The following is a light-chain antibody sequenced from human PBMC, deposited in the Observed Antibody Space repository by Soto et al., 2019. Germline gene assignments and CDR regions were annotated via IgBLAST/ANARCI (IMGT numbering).Light chain of an antibody. CDR1: HDIARW. J-gene: IGKJ4*01. V-gene: IGKV1-12*01. Sequence: DIQMTQSPSSVSAFVGDRVAITCRASHDIARWLAWYQQQPGKAPRLLIYAASSLQSGVPTRFSGSGSVTDFTLTITNLQPEDSAVYYCQQVKGFPLTFGGGTKVEIK. CDR2: AAS. CDR3: QQVKGFPLT.